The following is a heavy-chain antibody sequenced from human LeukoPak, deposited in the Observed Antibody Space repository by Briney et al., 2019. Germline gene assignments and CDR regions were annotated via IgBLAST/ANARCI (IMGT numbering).Heavy chain of an antibody. V-gene: IGHV3-13*01. J-gene: IGHJ3*02. CDR2: IGTAGDT. Sequence: GGSLRLSCAASGFTFSSYDMHWVRQGTGKGLEWVSGIGTAGDTYYPDSVKGRFTISRENAKNSLYLQMNSLRAGDTAVYYCARALRYDSSGPTDAFDICGQGTMVTVSS. CDR3: ARALRYDSSGPTDAFDI. D-gene: IGHD3-22*01. CDR1: GFTFSSYD.